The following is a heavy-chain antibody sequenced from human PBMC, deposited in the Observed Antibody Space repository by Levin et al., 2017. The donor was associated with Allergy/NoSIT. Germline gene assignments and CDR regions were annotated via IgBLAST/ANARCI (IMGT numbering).Heavy chain of an antibody. V-gene: IGHV3-48*01. CDR2: ISSSSSTI. CDR1: GFTFSSYS. CDR3: ASRPY. Sequence: GESLKISCAASGFTFSSYSMNWVRQAPGKGLEWVSYISSSSSTIYYADSVKGRFTISRDNAKNSLYLQMNSLRAEDTAVYYGASRPYWGQGTLVTVSS. J-gene: IGHJ4*02.